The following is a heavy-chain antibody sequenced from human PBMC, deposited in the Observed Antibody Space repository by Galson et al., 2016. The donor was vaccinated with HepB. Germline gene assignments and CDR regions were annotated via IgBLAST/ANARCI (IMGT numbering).Heavy chain of an antibody. CDR1: GFTFSSYA. D-gene: IGHD3-3*01. Sequence: SLRLSCAASGFTFSSYAMSWVRQAPGKGLEWVSAISGSGGSTYYADFVKGRFTISRDNSKNTLYLQMNSLRAEATAVNYWAEGRPDAYFDFWSGYYPLEAHYYYGMVVGGQGPTFPVSS. CDR3: AEGRPDAYFDFWSGYYPLEAHYYYGMVV. CDR2: ISGSGGST. V-gene: IGHV3-23*01. J-gene: IGHJ6*02.